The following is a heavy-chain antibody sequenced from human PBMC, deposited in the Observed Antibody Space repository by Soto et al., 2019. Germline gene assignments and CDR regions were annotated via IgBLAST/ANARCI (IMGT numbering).Heavy chain of an antibody. CDR1: GFTFSSYA. Sequence: QVQLVESGGGVVQPGRSLRLPCAASGFTFSSYAMHWVRQAPGKGLEWVAVISYDGSNKYYADSVKGRFTISRDNSKNTLYLQMNSLRDEDTAVYYCARGDTRWGYFDYWGQGTLVTVSS. V-gene: IGHV3-30-3*01. D-gene: IGHD2-2*01. CDR3: ARGDTRWGYFDY. J-gene: IGHJ4*02. CDR2: ISYDGSNK.